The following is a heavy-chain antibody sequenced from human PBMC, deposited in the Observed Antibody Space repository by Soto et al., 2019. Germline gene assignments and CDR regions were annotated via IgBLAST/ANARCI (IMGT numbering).Heavy chain of an antibody. CDR2: IIPIFGTA. D-gene: IGHD5-18*01. J-gene: IGHJ6*02. Sequence: SVKVSCKASGGTFSSYAISCVRQAPGQGLEWMGGIIPIFGTANYAQKFQGRVTITADESTSTAYMELSSLRSEDTAVYYCARGVDTAHRYYYYGMDVWGQGTTVTVSS. CDR3: ARGVDTAHRYYYYGMDV. V-gene: IGHV1-69*01. CDR1: GGTFSSYA.